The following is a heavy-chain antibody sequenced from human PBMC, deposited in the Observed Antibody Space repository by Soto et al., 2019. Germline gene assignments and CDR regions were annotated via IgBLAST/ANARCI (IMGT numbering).Heavy chain of an antibody. D-gene: IGHD3-22*01. CDR3: PPRHYDSSGYYYFDY. V-gene: IGHV3-15*01. CDR2: IKSKTDGGTT. Sequence: GGSLRLSCAASGFTFSNAWMSWVRQAPGKGLEWVGRIKSKTDGGTTDYAAPVKGRFTISRDDSKNTLYLQMNSLKTETTAVYYFPPRHYDSSGYYYFDYWGQGTLVTVSS. J-gene: IGHJ4*02. CDR1: GFTFSNAW.